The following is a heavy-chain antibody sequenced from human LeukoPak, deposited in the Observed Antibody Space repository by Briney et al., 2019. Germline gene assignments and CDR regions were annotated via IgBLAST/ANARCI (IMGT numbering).Heavy chain of an antibody. V-gene: IGHV4-34*01. CDR2: INHSGST. CDR3: ARGRGYPNWFDP. D-gene: IGHD5-18*01. CDR1: GGSFSGYY. Sequence: SETLSLTCAVYGGSFSGYYWSWIRQPPGKGLEWIGEINHSGSTNYNPSLKSRVTISVDRSKNQFSLKLSSVTAADTAVYYCARGRGYPNWFDPWGQGTLVTVSS. J-gene: IGHJ5*02.